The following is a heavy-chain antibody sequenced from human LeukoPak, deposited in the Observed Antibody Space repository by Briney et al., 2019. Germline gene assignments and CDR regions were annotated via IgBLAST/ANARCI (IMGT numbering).Heavy chain of an antibody. Sequence: SETLSLTCTVSGDSIGTYFWSWIRQPPGKGLEWIGSMHYSGSTYQNPSLKSRVTISADTSKSQFSLNLSSVTATDTAVYYCARDGGISGWFFDSWSQGTLVTVSS. J-gene: IGHJ4*02. CDR2: MHYSGST. V-gene: IGHV4-59*01. CDR1: GDSIGTYF. D-gene: IGHD6-19*01. CDR3: ARDGGISGWFFDS.